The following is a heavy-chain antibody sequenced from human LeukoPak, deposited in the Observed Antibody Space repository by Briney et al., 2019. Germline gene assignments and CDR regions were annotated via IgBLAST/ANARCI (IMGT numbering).Heavy chain of an antibody. CDR3: AKDVLSALLTMIVVVKSGAPSHDAFDI. D-gene: IGHD3-22*01. CDR1: GFTFSSHS. Sequence: GGSLRLSCAGSGFTFSSHSMTWVRQAPGKGLEWVSTIGSTSNYRFYADSLRGRFTISRDNAKNSLYLQMNSLRAEDTAVYYCAKDVLSALLTMIVVVKSGAPSHDAFDIWGQGTMVTVSS. J-gene: IGHJ3*02. CDR2: IGSTSNYR. V-gene: IGHV3-21*04.